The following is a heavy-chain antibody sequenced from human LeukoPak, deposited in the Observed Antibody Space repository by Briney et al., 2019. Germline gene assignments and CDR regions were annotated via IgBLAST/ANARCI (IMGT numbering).Heavy chain of an antibody. D-gene: IGHD3-22*01. CDR3: AKDRPNYYGSNGHYYRRDGDY. J-gene: IGHJ4*02. CDR2: ITSSGDGT. CDR1: EFTFSIYA. V-gene: IGHV3-23*01. Sequence: GGSLRLSCAASEFTFSIYAMSWVRQAPGKGLQWVSSITSSGDGTYYADSVKGRFTISRDNSENMLYLQMNSLRVEDTAVYFCAKDRPNYYGSNGHYYRRDGDYWGQGTLVTVSS.